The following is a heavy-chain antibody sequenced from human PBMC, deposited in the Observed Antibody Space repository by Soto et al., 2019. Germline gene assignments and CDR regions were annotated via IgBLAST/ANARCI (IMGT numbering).Heavy chain of an antibody. CDR3: ASGEEVSSSTSSIAAAATFDY. CDR1: GFTFSSYA. Sequence: PGGSLRLSCAASGFTFSSYAMHWVRQAPGKGLEWVAVISYDGSNKYYADSVKGRFTISRDNSKNTLYLQMNSLRAEDTAVYYCASGEEVSSSTSSIAAAATFDYWGQGTLVTVSS. J-gene: IGHJ4*02. D-gene: IGHD6-13*01. V-gene: IGHV3-30-3*01. CDR2: ISYDGSNK.